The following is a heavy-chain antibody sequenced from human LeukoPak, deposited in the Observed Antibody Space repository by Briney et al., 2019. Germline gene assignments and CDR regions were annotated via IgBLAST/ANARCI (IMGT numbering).Heavy chain of an antibody. CDR3: ARGGVTAIPLGYYYYGMYV. J-gene: IGHJ6*02. Sequence: SETLSLTCTVSGGSISSGSYYWSWIRQPAGKGLEWIGRIYTSGSTNYNPSLKSRVTISVDTSKNQFSLKLSSVTAADTAVYYCARGGVTAIPLGYYYYGMYVWGQGTTVTVSS. V-gene: IGHV4-61*02. CDR1: GGSISSGSYY. CDR2: IYTSGST. D-gene: IGHD2-21*02.